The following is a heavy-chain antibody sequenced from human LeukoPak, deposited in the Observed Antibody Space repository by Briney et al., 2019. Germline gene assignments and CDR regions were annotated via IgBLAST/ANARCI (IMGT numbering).Heavy chain of an antibody. CDR3: VATSGSSTN. D-gene: IGHD2-2*01. J-gene: IGHJ4*02. V-gene: IGHV3-30-3*01. CDR1: GFTFSNYT. CDR2: VSYSGTIK. Sequence: GSLRLSCAASGFTFSNYTMHWVRQAPGKGLEWVAVVSYSGTIKSYADSVKSRLTISRDNSQNTLYLQMNSLRAEDTAVYYCVATSGSSTNWGQGTLVTVSS.